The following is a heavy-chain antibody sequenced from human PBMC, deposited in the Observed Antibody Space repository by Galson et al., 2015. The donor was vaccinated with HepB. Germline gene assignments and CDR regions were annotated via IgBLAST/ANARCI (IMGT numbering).Heavy chain of an antibody. V-gene: IGHV3-30*18. CDR2: ISYDGRNK. Sequence: SLRLSCAASGFTFKNYGMHWVRQAPGKGLQWVALISYDGRNKYYEDSVKGQFTISRDNSKNILYLQMNSLRAEDTAVYYCAKEYGSSTYYYYFDYWGQGTQVTVSS. CDR3: AKEYGSSTYYYYFDY. D-gene: IGHD3-22*01. CDR1: GFTFKNYG. J-gene: IGHJ4*02.